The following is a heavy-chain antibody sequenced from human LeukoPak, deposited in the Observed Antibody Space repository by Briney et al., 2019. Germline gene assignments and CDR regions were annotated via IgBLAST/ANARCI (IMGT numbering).Heavy chain of an antibody. V-gene: IGHV4-59*12. Sequence: PSETLSLTCTVPGGSISGYYWSWIRQPPGKGLEWIGYIYHNGGTNYNPSLQSRLTTSIDRSKNQFSLRLSPVTAADTAVYYCARGGGEEFGEYDVFDYWGQGTLVTVSS. CDR2: IYHNGGT. CDR1: GGSISGYY. D-gene: IGHD3-10*01. J-gene: IGHJ4*02. CDR3: ARGGGEEFGEYDVFDY.